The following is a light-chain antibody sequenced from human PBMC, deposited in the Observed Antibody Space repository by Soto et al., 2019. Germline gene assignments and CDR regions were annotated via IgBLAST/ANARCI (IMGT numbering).Light chain of an antibody. V-gene: IGLV2-14*01. Sequence: QSVLTQPASVSGSPGQSITISCTGTSSDVGAYNYVSWYQQHPGKAPKLMIYDVNIRSSGVSNRFSGSKSGNTASLTISGLQAADAADYYCTSWTTSTTMKVGGGTKVTV. CDR2: DVN. CDR3: TSWTTSTTMK. CDR1: SSDVGAYNY. J-gene: IGLJ2*01.